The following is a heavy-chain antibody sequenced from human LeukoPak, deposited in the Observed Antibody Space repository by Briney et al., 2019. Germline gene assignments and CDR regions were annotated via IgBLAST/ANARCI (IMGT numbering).Heavy chain of an antibody. CDR2: IIPIFGTA. J-gene: IGHJ4*02. D-gene: IGHD3-10*01. CDR1: GGTFSSYA. CDR3: AKDAGRLWFGEPYYFDY. V-gene: IGHV1-69*13. Sequence: GASVKVSCKASGGTFSSYAISWVRQAPGQGLEWMGGIIPIFGTANYAQKFQGRVTITADESTSTAYMELRSLRSDDTAVYYCAKDAGRLWFGEPYYFDYWGQGTLVTVSS.